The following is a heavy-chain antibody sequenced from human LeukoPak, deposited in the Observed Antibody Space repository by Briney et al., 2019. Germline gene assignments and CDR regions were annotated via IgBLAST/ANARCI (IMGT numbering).Heavy chain of an antibody. CDR3: PKDSKMSYYGSGSHYDY. CDR1: GITFSNYF. J-gene: IGHJ4*02. D-gene: IGHD3-10*01. CDR2: IGPSGGNT. Sequence: GGSLRLSCAASGITFSNYFMSWVRQAPGKGLEWVSAIGPSGGNTYYADSVKGRFTISRDNSKNTLYLQMTSLRAEETAVYYCPKDSKMSYYGSGSHYDYWGQGTLVTVSS. V-gene: IGHV3-23*01.